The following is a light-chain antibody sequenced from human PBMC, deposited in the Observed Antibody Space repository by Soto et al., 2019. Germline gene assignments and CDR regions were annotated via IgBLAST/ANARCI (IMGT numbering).Light chain of an antibody. CDR1: SSNIESNY. Sequence: QAVVTQPPSASGTPGQRVTISCSGSSSNIESNYVYWFQQIPGTAPKLLIYINKQRPSGVPDRFSGSKSGTSASLAISGLRSEDEADYHCASWDASLSGRWVFGGGTKLTVL. J-gene: IGLJ3*02. CDR2: INK. V-gene: IGLV1-47*01. CDR3: ASWDASLSGRWV.